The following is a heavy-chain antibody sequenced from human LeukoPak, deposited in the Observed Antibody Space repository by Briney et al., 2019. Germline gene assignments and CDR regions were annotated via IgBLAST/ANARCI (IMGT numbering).Heavy chain of an antibody. CDR1: GYTFTGYY. CDR3: ARDRIKYSSSSLGGY. V-gene: IGHV1-2*06. Sequence: ASVKVSCKAPGYTFTGYYMHWVRQAPGQGLEWMGRINPNSGGTNYAQKFQGRVTMTRDTSISTAYMELSRLRSDDTAVYYCARDRIKYSSSSLGGYWGQGTLVTVSS. J-gene: IGHJ4*02. D-gene: IGHD6-13*01. CDR2: INPNSGGT.